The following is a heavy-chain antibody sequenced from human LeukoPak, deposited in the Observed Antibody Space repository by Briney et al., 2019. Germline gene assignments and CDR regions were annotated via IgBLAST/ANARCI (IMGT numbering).Heavy chain of an antibody. D-gene: IGHD2-2*01. CDR1: GYTFTSYG. CDR2: ISAYNGNT. V-gene: IGHV1-18*01. CDR3: ARGYCSSTSCPNFDP. J-gene: IGHJ5*02. Sequence: AASVKVSCKASGYTFTSYGISWVRQAPGQGLEWMGWISAYNGNTNYAQKLQGRVTMTTDTSTSTAYMELRSLRSDDTAVYYCARGYCSSTSCPNFDPWGQGTLVTVSS.